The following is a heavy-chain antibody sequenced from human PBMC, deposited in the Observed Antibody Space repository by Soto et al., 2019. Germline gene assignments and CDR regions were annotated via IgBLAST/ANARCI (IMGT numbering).Heavy chain of an antibody. J-gene: IGHJ3*01. CDR2: INHRGST. Sequence: PSETLSLTCAVYGGPISDYYWSWIRQAPGAGLEWIGEINHRGSTHDSPSLKSRVTLSVDTSKSQISLYLSSVTAADTAMYYCARVERGTSTTVVDSFDLRGQGTMVTVSS. V-gene: IGHV4-34*01. CDR3: ARVERGTSTTVVDSFDL. CDR1: GGPISDYY. D-gene: IGHD2-2*01.